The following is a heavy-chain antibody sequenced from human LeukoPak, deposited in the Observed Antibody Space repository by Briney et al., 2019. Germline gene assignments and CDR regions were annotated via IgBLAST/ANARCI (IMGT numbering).Heavy chain of an antibody. CDR1: GDIVSSNSVT. CDR2: TYYRSTWYN. J-gene: IGHJ5*02. V-gene: IGHV6-1*01. D-gene: IGHD2-2*01. CDR3: ARRLTQYDCFDP. Sequence: PSQTLSLTCAISGDIVSSNSVTWNWIRQSPSRGLEWLGRTYYRSTWYNDYAVSVRGLITVNPDTSKNQFSLHLNSVTLEDTAVYYCARRLTQYDCFDPWGQGILVTVSS.